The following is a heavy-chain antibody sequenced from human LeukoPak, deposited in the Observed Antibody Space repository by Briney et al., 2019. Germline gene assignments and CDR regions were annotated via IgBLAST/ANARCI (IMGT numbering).Heavy chain of an antibody. CDR3: ARKTRTHYYDSSGYFDY. J-gene: IGHJ4*02. Sequence: GGSLRLSCAASGFSFSSYEMNWVRQAPGKGLEWVSYIGSSGSTVYYADSVKGRFTISRDNAKNSLYLQMNSLRDEDTAVYYCARKTRTHYYDSSGYFDYWGQGTLVTVSS. D-gene: IGHD3-22*01. V-gene: IGHV3-48*03. CDR1: GFSFSSYE. CDR2: IGSSGSTV.